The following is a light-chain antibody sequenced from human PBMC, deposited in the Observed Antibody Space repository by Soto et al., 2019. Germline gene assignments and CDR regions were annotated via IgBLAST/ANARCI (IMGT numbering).Light chain of an antibody. Sequence: QSVLTQPASVSGSPGQSITISCTGTSSDVGGYNYVSWYQQHPGKAPRFMIYDVNNRASGVSGRFSGSKSGTTASLTISGLQAEDEANDYCTSYTPGGAFVVFGGGTKLTVL. V-gene: IGLV2-14*01. J-gene: IGLJ2*01. CDR1: SSDVGGYNY. CDR2: DVN. CDR3: TSYTPGGAFVV.